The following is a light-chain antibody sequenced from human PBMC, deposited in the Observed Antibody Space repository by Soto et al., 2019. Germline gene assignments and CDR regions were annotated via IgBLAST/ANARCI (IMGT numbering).Light chain of an antibody. CDR1: QGLSSY. CDR3: QQYNNWPWT. CDR2: AAS. Sequence: DIQLTQSPSFLSASIGDRVTITCRASQGLSSYLAWYQQKPGKAPKLLIYAASTLQSGVPSRFSGSGSGTDFTLTISSLQSEDFAVYYCQQYNNWPWTFGQGTKVDIK. V-gene: IGKV1-9*01. J-gene: IGKJ1*01.